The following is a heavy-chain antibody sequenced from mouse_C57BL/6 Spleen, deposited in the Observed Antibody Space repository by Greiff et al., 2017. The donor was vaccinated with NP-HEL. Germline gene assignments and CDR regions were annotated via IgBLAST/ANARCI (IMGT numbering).Heavy chain of an antibody. Sequence: DVMLVESGEGLVKPGGSLKLSCAASGFTFSSYAMSWVRQTPEKRLEWVAYISSGGDYTYYADTVKGRFTISRDNARNTLYLQMSSLKSEDTAMYYCTREGDGYPFAYWGQGTLVTVSA. V-gene: IGHV5-9-1*02. CDR1: GFTFSSYA. J-gene: IGHJ3*01. CDR3: TREGDGYPFAY. CDR2: ISSGGDYT. D-gene: IGHD2-3*01.